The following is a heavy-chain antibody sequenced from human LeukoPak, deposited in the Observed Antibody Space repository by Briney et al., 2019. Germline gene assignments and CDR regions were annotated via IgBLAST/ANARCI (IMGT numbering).Heavy chain of an antibody. J-gene: IGHJ4*02. V-gene: IGHV3-64*01. D-gene: IGHD6-6*01. Sequence: GGSLRLSCAASGFTFGTYAMHWVRQAPGRGLEYLSGMTIYGGTTYYAKSVRGRFTISRDNSKNTLYLQMDSLRAEDTAIYYCARSEHSSSSFDYWGQGTLVTVSS. CDR3: ARSEHSSSSFDY. CDR1: GFTFGTYA. CDR2: MTIYGGTT.